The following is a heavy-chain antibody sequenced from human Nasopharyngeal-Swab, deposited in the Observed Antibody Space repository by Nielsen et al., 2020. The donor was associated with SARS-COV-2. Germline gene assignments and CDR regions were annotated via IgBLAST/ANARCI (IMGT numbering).Heavy chain of an antibody. CDR3: TRSTWIPLDS. D-gene: IGHD5-12*01. CDR2: INHSDRT. Sequence: RQAPGKGLEWIGEINHSDRTIYNPSLKSRLTISADASKNQFSLELRSVTAADTAVYYCTRSTWIPLDSWGPGTPVTVSS. V-gene: IGHV4-34*01. J-gene: IGHJ4*02.